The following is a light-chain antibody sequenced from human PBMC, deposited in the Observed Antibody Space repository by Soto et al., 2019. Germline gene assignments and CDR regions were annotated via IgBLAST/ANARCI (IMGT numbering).Light chain of an antibody. V-gene: IGLV1-44*01. CDR3: AAWDVSLVV. Sequence: QAVVTQPPSASGTPGQRVTISCSGSSSNIGTNTVIWYQQLPGAAPKLLINSDNQRPSGVPDRVSGSKSGTSASLAISGLQSEDEADYFCAAWDVSLVVFGGGTKLTVL. CDR1: SSNIGTNT. CDR2: SDN. J-gene: IGLJ2*01.